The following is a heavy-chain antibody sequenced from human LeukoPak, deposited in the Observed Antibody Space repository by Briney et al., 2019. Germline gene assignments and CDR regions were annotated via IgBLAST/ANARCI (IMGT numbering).Heavy chain of an antibody. CDR1: GYTFTSYA. CDR2: INAGNGNT. Sequence: ASVKVSCKASGYTFTSYAMHWVRQAPGQRLEWMGWINAGNGNTKYSQKFQGRVTITADKSTSTAYMELSSLRSEDTAVYYCARGPYYYDSSGYPPGYDAFDIWGQGTMVTVSS. V-gene: IGHV1-3*01. J-gene: IGHJ3*02. CDR3: ARGPYYYDSSGYPPGYDAFDI. D-gene: IGHD3-22*01.